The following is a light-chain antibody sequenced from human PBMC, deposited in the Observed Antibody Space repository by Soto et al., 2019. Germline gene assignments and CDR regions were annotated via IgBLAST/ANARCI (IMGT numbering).Light chain of an antibody. J-gene: IGKJ2*01. V-gene: IGKV3-20*01. CDR1: QSVSSSY. CDR2: AAS. Sequence: ESVLTQSPGTLSLSPGERAALSCRASQSVSSSYLAWYQQKSGQAPRLLIYAASTRATGIPDRFSGSGSGTDFTLTISRPEPEDFAVYFCQLYGSSPPRYTFGQGTKLEIK. CDR3: QLYGSSPPRYT.